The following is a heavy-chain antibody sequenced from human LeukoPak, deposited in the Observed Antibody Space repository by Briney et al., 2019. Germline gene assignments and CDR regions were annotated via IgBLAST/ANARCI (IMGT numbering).Heavy chain of an antibody. D-gene: IGHD2-15*01. J-gene: IGHJ3*02. CDR1: GFTFSSYS. CDR2: ISSSSSYI. V-gene: IGHV3-21*01. Sequence: GGSLRLSCAASGFTFSSYSMNWVRQAPGKGLEGVSSISSSSSYIYYADSVKGRFTISRDNAKNSLYLQMNSLRAEDTAVYYCARASGYCSGGSCYEAFDIWGQGTMVTVSS. CDR3: ARASGYCSGGSCYEAFDI.